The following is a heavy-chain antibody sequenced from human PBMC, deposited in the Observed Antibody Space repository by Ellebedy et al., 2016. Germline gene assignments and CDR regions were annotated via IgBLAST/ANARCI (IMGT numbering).Heavy chain of an antibody. D-gene: IGHD5-18*01. CDR3: ARDQGIQLCSELDY. Sequence: GGSLRLSCAASGFTFSDYYMSWIRQAPGKGLEWVSYISSSGSTIYYADSVKCRFTISRDNAKNSLYLQMNSLRAEDTAVYYCARDQGIQLCSELDYWGQGTLVTVSS. V-gene: IGHV3-11*01. CDR2: ISSSGSTI. J-gene: IGHJ4*02. CDR1: GFTFSDYY.